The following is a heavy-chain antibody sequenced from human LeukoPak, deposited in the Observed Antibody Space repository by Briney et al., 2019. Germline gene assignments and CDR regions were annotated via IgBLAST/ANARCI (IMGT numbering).Heavy chain of an antibody. Sequence: GGSLRLSCAASGFTFSSYSMNWVRQAPGKGLEWVSSISSSSSYIYYADSVKGRFTISRDNAKNSLYLQMNSLRAEDTAVYYCAKDSLPDIVTYYFDYWGQGTLVTVSS. CDR3: AKDSLPDIVTYYFDY. CDR2: ISSSSSYI. V-gene: IGHV3-21*04. CDR1: GFTFSSYS. D-gene: IGHD2-15*01. J-gene: IGHJ4*02.